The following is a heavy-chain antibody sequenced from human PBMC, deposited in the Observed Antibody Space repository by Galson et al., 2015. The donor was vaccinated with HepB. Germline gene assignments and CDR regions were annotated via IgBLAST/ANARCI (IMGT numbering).Heavy chain of an antibody. CDR2: ISYDGRTK. J-gene: IGHJ2*01. CDR1: GFTFSSYP. V-gene: IGHV3-30*04. CDR3: ARASGDTTGIPVKVVGSRYFDL. Sequence: SLRLSCAASGFTFSSYPIHWVRQAPGKGLEWVAVISYDGRTKYYADSVRGRVTVSRDDSKDTVLLQMSSLRTEDTAVFYCARASGDTTGIPVKVVGSRYFDLWGRGTLVSVSS. D-gene: IGHD3-22*01.